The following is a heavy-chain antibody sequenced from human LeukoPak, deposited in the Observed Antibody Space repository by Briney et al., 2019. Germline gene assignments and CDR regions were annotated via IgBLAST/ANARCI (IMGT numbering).Heavy chain of an antibody. D-gene: IGHD2-2*01. CDR1: GGSISSSNW. CDR3: ARGLIVVVPAAPKHNWFDP. V-gene: IGHV4-4*02. CDR2: IYHSGST. Sequence: SEALSLTCAVSGGSISSSNWWSWVRQPPGKGLEWIGEIYHSGSTNYNPSLKSRVTISVDTSKNQFSLKLSSVTAADTAVYYCARGLIVVVPAAPKHNWFDPWGQGTLVTVSS. J-gene: IGHJ5*02.